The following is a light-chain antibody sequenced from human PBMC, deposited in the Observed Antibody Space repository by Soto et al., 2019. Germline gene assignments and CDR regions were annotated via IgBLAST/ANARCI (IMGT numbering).Light chain of an antibody. CDR3: QQYLTYSWT. Sequence: DIQMTQSPSTLSGSVGDRVTITCRASQTISSWLAWYQQKPGKAPKLLIYKASTLKSGVPSRFSGSGSGTEFTLTISSLQPDDFATYYCQQYLTYSWTFGQGTKVDIK. J-gene: IGKJ1*01. CDR2: KAS. CDR1: QTISSW. V-gene: IGKV1-5*03.